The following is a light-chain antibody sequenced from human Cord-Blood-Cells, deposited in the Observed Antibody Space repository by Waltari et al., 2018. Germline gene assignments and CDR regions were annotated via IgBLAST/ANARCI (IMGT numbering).Light chain of an antibody. CDR2: DVS. Sequence: QSALTQPRPVSGSPGQSVTISCPGTSSDVGGYNYVSWYQQHPGTAPKLLMYDVSKRPSGVPDRFSGSKSGNTASLTISGLQAEDEADYYCCSYAGSYTLVFGGGTKLTVL. CDR3: CSYAGSYTLV. J-gene: IGLJ3*02. CDR1: SSDVGGYNY. V-gene: IGLV2-11*01.